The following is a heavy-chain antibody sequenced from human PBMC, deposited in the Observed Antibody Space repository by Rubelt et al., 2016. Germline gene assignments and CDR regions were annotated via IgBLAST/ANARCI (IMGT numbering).Heavy chain of an antibody. V-gene: IGHV3-7*01. CDR2: IKQDGSEK. J-gene: IGHJ4*02. D-gene: IGHD6-13*01. CDR1: GFTFSSYW. Sequence: EVQLLESGGGLVQPGGSLRLSCAASGFTFSSYWMSWVRQAPGKGLEWVANIKQDGSEKYYVDSVKGRFTISRDNAKNSLYLQMNSLRAEDTAVYYCARCSRQLVLDGFDYWGQGTLVTVSS. CDR3: ARCSRQLVLDGFDY.